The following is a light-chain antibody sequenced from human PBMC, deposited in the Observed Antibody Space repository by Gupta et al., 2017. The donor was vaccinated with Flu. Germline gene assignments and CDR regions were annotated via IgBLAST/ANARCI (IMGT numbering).Light chain of an antibody. J-gene: IGKJ1*01. CDR1: QSITSSQ. CDR3: QQAWQKPPWT. V-gene: IGKV3-20*01. CDR2: GAT. Sequence: EIVLTQSPCTLALSPGDRATLYCRPSQSITSSQLDWYQQQPGQAPRLLIYGATNSDTGSPDRYGDSEYGTYLTITISNREKEDIPVYFCQQAWQKPPWTFGEGTKVEI.